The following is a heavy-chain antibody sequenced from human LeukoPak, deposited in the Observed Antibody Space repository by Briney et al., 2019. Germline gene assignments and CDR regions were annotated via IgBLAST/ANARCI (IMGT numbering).Heavy chain of an antibody. J-gene: IGHJ4*02. V-gene: IGHV4-59*08. D-gene: IGHD3-9*01. CDR2: IYYSGST. CDR3: AGHSFLTGYDY. CDR1: GGSISSYY. Sequence: SETLSLTCTVSGGSISSYYWSWIRQPPGKGLEWIGYIYYSGSTNYIPSLKSRVTISVDTSKNQFSLKLSSVTAADTAVYYCAGHSFLTGYDYWGQGTLVTVSS.